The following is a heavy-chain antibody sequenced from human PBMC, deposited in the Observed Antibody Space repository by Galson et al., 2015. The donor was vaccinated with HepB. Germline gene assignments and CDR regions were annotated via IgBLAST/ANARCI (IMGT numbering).Heavy chain of an antibody. CDR3: ARFFSGWRGYYFDY. V-gene: IGHV1-3*01. J-gene: IGHJ4*02. CDR1: GYTFTSYA. D-gene: IGHD6-19*01. Sequence: SVKVFCKASGYTFTSYAMHWVRQAPGQRLEWMGWINAGNGNTKYSQKFQGRVTIARDTSASTAYMELSSLRSEDTAVYYCARFFSGWRGYYFDYWGQGTLVTVSS. CDR2: INAGNGNT.